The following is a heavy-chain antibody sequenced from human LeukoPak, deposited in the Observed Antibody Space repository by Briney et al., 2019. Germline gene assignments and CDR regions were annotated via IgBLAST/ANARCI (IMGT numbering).Heavy chain of an antibody. CDR3: ARVGVAGMGEYYFDY. D-gene: IGHD6-19*01. J-gene: IGHJ4*02. Sequence: SQTLSLTCTASGGSISSGSYYWIWIRPPAGMGLEWFGRIYTSWSANDNASLKSRVTIAVDTSKNQFSLKLSSVTAADTAVYYCARVGVAGMGEYYFDYWGQGTLVTVSS. V-gene: IGHV4-61*02. CDR1: GGSISSGSYY. CDR2: IYTSWSA.